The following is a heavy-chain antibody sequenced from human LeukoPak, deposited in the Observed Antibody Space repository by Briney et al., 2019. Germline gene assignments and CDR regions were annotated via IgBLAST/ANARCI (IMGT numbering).Heavy chain of an antibody. CDR3: ARAGIVGATAYNWFDP. CDR1: GDSISSGSYY. D-gene: IGHD1-26*01. CDR2: IYSSGRT. Sequence: SETLSLTCTVSGDSISSGSYYWSWIRQPAGEGLEWIGRIYSSGRTHYSPSLKSRVAISVDTSKNQFSLKLSSVTAADTAVYYCARAGIVGATAYNWFDPWGQGTLVTVSS. J-gene: IGHJ5*02. V-gene: IGHV4-61*02.